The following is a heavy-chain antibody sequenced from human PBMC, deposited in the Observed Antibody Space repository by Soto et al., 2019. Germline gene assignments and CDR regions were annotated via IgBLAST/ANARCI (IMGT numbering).Heavy chain of an antibody. CDR1: GYTLTELS. Sequence: ASVKVSCKVSGYTLTELSMHWVRQAPGKGLEWMGGFDPEDGETIYAQKLQGRVTMTTDTSTSTAYMELRSLRSDDTAVYYCAGDNTPLGEDSSGYAFDIWGQGTMVTVSS. CDR3: AGDNTPLGEDSSGYAFDI. J-gene: IGHJ3*02. V-gene: IGHV1-24*01. D-gene: IGHD3-22*01. CDR2: FDPEDGET.